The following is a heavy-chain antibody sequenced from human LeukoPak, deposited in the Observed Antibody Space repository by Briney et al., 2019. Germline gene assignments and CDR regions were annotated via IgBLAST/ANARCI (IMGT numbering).Heavy chain of an antibody. Sequence: PSETLSLTCTVSGGSISSGDYYWSWIRQPPGKVLAWIGYIYYSGSTYYNPSLKSRVTISVDTSKNQFSLKLSSVAAADTAVYYCARVKDDYGDYEDRDWFDPWGQGTLVTVSS. J-gene: IGHJ5*02. CDR1: GGSISSGDYY. D-gene: IGHD4-17*01. CDR3: ARVKDDYGDYEDRDWFDP. CDR2: IYYSGST. V-gene: IGHV4-30-4*01.